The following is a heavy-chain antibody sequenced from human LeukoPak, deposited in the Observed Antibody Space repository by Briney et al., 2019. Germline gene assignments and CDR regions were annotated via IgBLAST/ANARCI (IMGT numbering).Heavy chain of an antibody. J-gene: IGHJ4*02. CDR3: ARGAEYYAIWRGYAAYSDY. D-gene: IGHD3-3*01. Sequence: SETLSLTCTVSGYSISNGYYWGWIRQSPGKGLEWVGSVSHRGSTYYNPSLGSRVTISVDRSKQKFSLKLTSVTAADTAVYFCARGAEYYAIWRGYAAYSDYWGQGISVTVSS. CDR2: VSHRGST. V-gene: IGHV4-38-2*02. CDR1: GYSISNGYY.